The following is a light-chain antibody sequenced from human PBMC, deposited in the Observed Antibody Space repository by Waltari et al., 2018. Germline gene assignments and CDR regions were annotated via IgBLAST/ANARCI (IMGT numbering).Light chain of an antibody. CDR1: SSHVGGYNC. CDR3: SSYTSSSTRVV. CDR2: EGS. Sequence: QSALTQPASVSGSPGQSITISCTGTSSHVGGYNCYSLYQQPPVKAPKLMIYEGSNRPSGVSNRFSGSKSGNTASLTISGLQAEDEADYYCSSYTSSSTRVVFGGGTKLTVL. V-gene: IGLV2-14*01. J-gene: IGLJ2*01.